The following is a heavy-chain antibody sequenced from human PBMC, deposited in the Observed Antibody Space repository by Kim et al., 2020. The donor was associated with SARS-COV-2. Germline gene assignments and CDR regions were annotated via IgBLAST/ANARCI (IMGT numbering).Heavy chain of an antibody. CDR1: GFPFSNYA. CDR3: AKDLVGSGDYYNYIDC. CDR2: ISGHGSNT. Sequence: GGSLRLSCAASGFPFSNYAMSWVRQAPGKGLEWVSAISGHGSNTYYADSVKGRFTISRDKSKSTLFLQMNSLRGEDMAVYYCAKDLVGSGDYYNYIDCWGQGTLVTVSS. J-gene: IGHJ4*02. V-gene: IGHV3-23*01. D-gene: IGHD3-10*01.